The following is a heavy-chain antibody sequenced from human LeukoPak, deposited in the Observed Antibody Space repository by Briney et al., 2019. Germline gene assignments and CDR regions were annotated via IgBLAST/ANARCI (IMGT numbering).Heavy chain of an antibody. D-gene: IGHD3-10*01. CDR3: ATHYGSGSYDGD. CDR2: IYYSGST. Sequence: SETLSLTCTVSGGSISSYYWSRIRQPPGKGLEWIGYIYYSGSTNYNPSLKSRVTISVDTSKNQFSLKLSSVTAADTAVYYCATHYGSGSYDGDWGQGTLVTVSS. V-gene: IGHV4-59*01. CDR1: GGSISSYY. J-gene: IGHJ4*02.